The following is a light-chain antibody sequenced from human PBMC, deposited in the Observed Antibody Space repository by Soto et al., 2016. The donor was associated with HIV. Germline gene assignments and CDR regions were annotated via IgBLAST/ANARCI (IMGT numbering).Light chain of an antibody. J-gene: IGLJ2*01. Sequence: SYVVTQPPSVSVAPGQTARLTCGGNKIRDKSVHWYQQKPGQAPVLLVYDDSDRPSGIPERFSGSNSGNTATLTISGVEAGDEADYHCQVWDSSSDHPAVFGGGTKLTV. CDR2: DDS. CDR3: QVWDSSSDHPAV. CDR1: KIRDKS. V-gene: IGLV3-21*02.